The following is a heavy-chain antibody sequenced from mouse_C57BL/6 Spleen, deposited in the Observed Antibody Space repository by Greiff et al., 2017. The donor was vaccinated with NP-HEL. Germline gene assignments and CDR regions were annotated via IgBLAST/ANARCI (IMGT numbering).Heavy chain of an antibody. CDR2: IYPGDGDT. CDR1: GYAFRSSW. V-gene: IGHV1-82*01. D-gene: IGHD1-1*01. CDR3: AKSFITTVVATGFDV. Sequence: VKLQQSGPELVKPGASVKISCKASGYAFRSSWMNWVKQRPGKGLEWIGRIYPGDGDTNYNGKFKGKATLTADKSSSTAYMQLSSLTSEDSAVYFCAKSFITTVVATGFDVWGTGTTVTVSS. J-gene: IGHJ1*03.